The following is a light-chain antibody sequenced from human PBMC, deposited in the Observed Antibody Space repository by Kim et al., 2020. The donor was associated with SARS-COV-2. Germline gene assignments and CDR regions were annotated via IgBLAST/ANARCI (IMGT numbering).Light chain of an antibody. CDR3: LQDDNFPRALT. J-gene: IGKJ1*01. CDR1: QDIDDD. V-gene: IGKV5-2*01. Sequence: PGDKVNIACKASQDIDDDMNWYQQKPGEAASFIIQEATILLPGIPPRFSGIGFGTDFTLTINNIESEDAAYYSWLQDDNFPRALTIGQGTRVEIK. CDR2: EAT.